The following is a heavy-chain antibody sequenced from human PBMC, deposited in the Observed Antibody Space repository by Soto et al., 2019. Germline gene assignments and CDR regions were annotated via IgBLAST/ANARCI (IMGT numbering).Heavy chain of an antibody. CDR3: ATSYGSGYRAFDY. Sequence: ASVKASCKASGYTFTGYSMHWVRQAPGQGLEWMGWINPNSGGTNYAQKFQGWVTMTRDTSISTAYMELSRLRSDDTAFYYCATSYGSGYRAFDYWGQGALVTVSS. D-gene: IGHD3-10*01. CDR2: INPNSGGT. CDR1: GYTFTGYS. J-gene: IGHJ4*02. V-gene: IGHV1-2*04.